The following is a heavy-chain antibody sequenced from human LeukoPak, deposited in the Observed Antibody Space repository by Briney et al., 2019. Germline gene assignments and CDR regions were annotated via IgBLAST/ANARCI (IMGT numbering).Heavy chain of an antibody. CDR2: INPSGGST. CDR1: GYTFTSYY. CDR3: ARDLRELPRADAFDI. D-gene: IGHD1-26*01. V-gene: IGHV1-46*03. Sequence: ASVKASCKASGYTFTSYYMHWVRQAPGQGLEWMGIINPSGGSTSYAQKFQGRVTMTRDTSTSTVYMELSSLRSEDTAVYYCARDLRELPRADAFDIWGQGTMVTVSS. J-gene: IGHJ3*02.